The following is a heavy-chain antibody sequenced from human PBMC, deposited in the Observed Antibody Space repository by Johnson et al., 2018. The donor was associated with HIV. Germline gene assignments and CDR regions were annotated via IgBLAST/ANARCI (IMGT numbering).Heavy chain of an antibody. CDR3: ARDGGSPTLVWDDAFDI. CDR1: GFTFRSYW. Sequence: VQLVECGGGLVQPGGSLRLSCVTSGFTFRSYWLSWVRQAPGKGLECVANIKQDGSETYYVDSVKGRFTISRDNSKNTLYLQMNSLRAEDTAVYYCARDGGSPTLVWDDAFDIWGQGTMVTVSS. D-gene: IGHD2-15*01. J-gene: IGHJ3*02. CDR2: IKQDGSET. V-gene: IGHV3-7*01.